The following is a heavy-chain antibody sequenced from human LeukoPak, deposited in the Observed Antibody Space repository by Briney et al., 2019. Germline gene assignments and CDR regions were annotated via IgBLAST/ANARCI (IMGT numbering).Heavy chain of an antibody. Sequence: GWSLRLSCAASGFTLSRYAMSWVRQAPGKGLEWVSTICGSGGRTYYADSVKGRFTISRDNSKNTLSLQMNSLGAEDTAIYYCAKATVGTNYYYFYAMDVWGQGTTVTVSS. CDR2: ICGSGGRT. D-gene: IGHD1-1*01. CDR3: AKATVGTNYYYFYAMDV. CDR1: GFTLSRYA. V-gene: IGHV3-23*01. J-gene: IGHJ6*02.